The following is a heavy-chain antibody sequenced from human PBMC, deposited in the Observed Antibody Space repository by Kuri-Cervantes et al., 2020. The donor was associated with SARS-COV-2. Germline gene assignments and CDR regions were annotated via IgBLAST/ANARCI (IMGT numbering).Heavy chain of an antibody. CDR2: IDPSDSYT. V-gene: IGHV5-10-1*01. CDR3: ALEKYYDFWSGSQSLDY. J-gene: IGHJ4*02. Sequence: GESLKISCKGSGHSFTTYWIGWVRQMPGKGLEWMGRIDPSDSYTNYSPSFRGHVTISADKSISTAYLQWSSLKASDTAMYYCALEKYYDFWSGSQSLDYWGQGTLVTVSS. CDR1: GHSFTTYW. D-gene: IGHD3-3*01.